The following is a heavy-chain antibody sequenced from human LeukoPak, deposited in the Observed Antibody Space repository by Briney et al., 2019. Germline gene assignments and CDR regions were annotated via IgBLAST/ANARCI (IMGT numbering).Heavy chain of an antibody. V-gene: IGHV4-38-2*01. CDR2: IYHSGST. D-gene: IGHD4-17*01. Sequence: PSETLSLTCAVSGYSISSGYYWGWIRQPPGKGLEWIGSIYHSGSTYYNPSLKSRVTISVDTSKNQFSLKLSSVTAADTAVYYCASFMTTVTTSGIYWGQGTLVTVSS. J-gene: IGHJ4*02. CDR3: ASFMTTVTTSGIY. CDR1: GYSISSGYY.